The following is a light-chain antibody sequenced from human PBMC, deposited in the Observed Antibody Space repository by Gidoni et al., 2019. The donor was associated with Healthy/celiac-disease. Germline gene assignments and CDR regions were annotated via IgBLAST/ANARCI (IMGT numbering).Light chain of an antibody. CDR3: QQRSNWLT. J-gene: IGKJ4*01. V-gene: IGKV3-11*01. Sequence: VLPQSPATLSLSPCSRSTLPCRASQSVSSYLAWYQQKPGHAPRLLIYDASNRATGIPARFSGSGPGTDFTLTSSSLEPEDFAVYYGQQRSNWLTFGGGTKVEIK. CDR1: QSVSSY. CDR2: DAS.